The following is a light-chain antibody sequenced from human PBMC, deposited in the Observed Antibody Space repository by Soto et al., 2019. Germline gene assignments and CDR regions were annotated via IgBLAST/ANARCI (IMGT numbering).Light chain of an antibody. J-gene: IGLJ3*02. V-gene: IGLV6-57*03. CDR1: SGSIASNY. CDR2: EDN. CDR3: QSYDSSNPWV. Sequence: NFMLTQPHSVSESPGKTVTISCTRSSGSIASNYVQWYQHRPGSAPTTVIYEDNQRPSGVPDRFSGSIDSSSNSASLTISGLKTEDEADYYCQSYDSSNPWVFGGGTKLTDL.